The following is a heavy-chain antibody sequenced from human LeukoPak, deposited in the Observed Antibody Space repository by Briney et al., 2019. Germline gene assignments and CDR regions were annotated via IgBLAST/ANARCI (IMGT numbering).Heavy chain of an antibody. CDR3: AKEFQH. CDR1: GFTFDDYA. V-gene: IGHV3-9*01. CDR2: ISWNSGSI. Sequence: GGSLRLSCAASGFTFDDYAMHWVRQAPGKGLEWVSGISWNSGSIGYADSVKGRFTISRDNAKNSLYLQMNSLRAEDTALYYCAKEFQHWGQGTLVTVSS. J-gene: IGHJ1*01.